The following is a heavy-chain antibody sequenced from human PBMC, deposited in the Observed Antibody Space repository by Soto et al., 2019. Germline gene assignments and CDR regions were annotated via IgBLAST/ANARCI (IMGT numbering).Heavy chain of an antibody. CDR2: IGSGGYTS. CDR1: GFTFSSYA. Sequence: PGGSLRLSCAASGFTFSSYAMGWVRQTPGRGLEWVSTIGSGGYTSSYADSVRGRFTVSRDNSRNTLTLELSSLSPGDTALYYCAKAGQNSVYERYYFDSWGRGALATVSS. V-gene: IGHV3-23*05. J-gene: IGHJ4*02. CDR3: AKAGQNSVYERYYFDS. D-gene: IGHD5-12*01.